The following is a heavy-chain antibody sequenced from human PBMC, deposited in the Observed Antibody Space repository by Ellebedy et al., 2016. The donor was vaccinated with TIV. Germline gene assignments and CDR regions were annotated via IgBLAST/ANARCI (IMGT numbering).Heavy chain of an antibody. CDR2: ISYDGSNK. V-gene: IGHV3-30*18. Sequence: GGSLRLXCAASGFTFSSYNMNWVRQAPGKGLEWVALISYDGSNKYYADSLKGRFTVSRDNSKNTLYLQMNSLRAEDTAVYYCAKDRWRVRGVTCDYWGQGTLVTVSS. CDR1: GFTFSSYN. J-gene: IGHJ4*02. D-gene: IGHD3-10*01. CDR3: AKDRWRVRGVTCDY.